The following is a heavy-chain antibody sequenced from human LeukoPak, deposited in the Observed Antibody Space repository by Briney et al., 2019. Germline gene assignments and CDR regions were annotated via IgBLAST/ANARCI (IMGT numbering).Heavy chain of an antibody. CDR3: AKVEESSGWVDY. CDR2: ISYDGSNK. V-gene: IGHV3-30*18. Sequence: PGGSLGLSCAASGFPFISYGMHWARQAPGKGLEGVAVISYDGSNKYYADSVKGRFTISRDNSKNTLYLQMNSLRAEDTAVYYCAKVEESSGWVDYWGQGTLVTVSS. D-gene: IGHD6-19*01. CDR1: GFPFISYG. J-gene: IGHJ4*02.